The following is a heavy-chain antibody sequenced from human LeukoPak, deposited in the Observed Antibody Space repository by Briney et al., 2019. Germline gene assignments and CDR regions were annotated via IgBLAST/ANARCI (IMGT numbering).Heavy chain of an antibody. CDR2: INHIGST. CDR1: GGCFSGYY. V-gene: IGHV4-34*01. J-gene: IGHJ4*02. CDR3: ARGVRDYDILNY. Sequence: SETLSLTCAVYGGCFSGYYWSWIRQPPGSGLEWIGEINHIGSTNYNPSLKSRVTLSVDTSKNQFSLKLSSVTAADTAVYYCARGVRDYDILNYWGQGTLVTVSS. D-gene: IGHD3-9*01.